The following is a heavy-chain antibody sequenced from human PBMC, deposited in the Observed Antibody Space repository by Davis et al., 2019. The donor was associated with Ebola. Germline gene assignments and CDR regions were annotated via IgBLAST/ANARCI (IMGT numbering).Heavy chain of an antibody. CDR3: SRSPVADY. D-gene: IGHD6-19*01. J-gene: IGHJ4*02. V-gene: IGHV3-11*01. CDR2: ISSSGFAT. CDR1: GFTFSAYY. Sequence: PGGSLRLSCAAAGFTFSAYYMAWIRQSPGKGLEWLSDISSSGFATYYADSVKGRFTISRDNKNSLYLQMNSLRVEDTAVYYCSRSPVADYWGQGTLVTVSS.